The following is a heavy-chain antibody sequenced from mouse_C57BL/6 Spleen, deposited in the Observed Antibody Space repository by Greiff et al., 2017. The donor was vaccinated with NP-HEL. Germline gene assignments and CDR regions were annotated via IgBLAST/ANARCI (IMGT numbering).Heavy chain of an antibody. D-gene: IGHD1-1*01. CDR2: INPNYGTT. Sequence: EVHLVESGPELVKPGASVKISCKASGYSFTDYNMNWVKQSNGKSLEWIGVINPNYGTTSYNQKFKGKATLTVDQSSSTAYMQLNSLTSEDSAVYYCARSGYGSSEFDYWGQGTTLTVSS. CDR1: GYSFTDYN. V-gene: IGHV1-39*01. CDR3: ARSGYGSSEFDY. J-gene: IGHJ2*01.